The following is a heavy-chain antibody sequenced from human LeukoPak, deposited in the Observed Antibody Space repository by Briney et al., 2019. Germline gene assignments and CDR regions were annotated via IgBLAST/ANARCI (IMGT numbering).Heavy chain of an antibody. CDR3: AREDGGNYGLDY. J-gene: IGHJ4*02. D-gene: IGHD4/OR15-4a*01. CDR1: GFTFSSYW. V-gene: IGHV3-66*01. CDR2: IYSGGTT. Sequence: GGSLRLSCAASGFTFSSYWMSWVRQAPGKGLEWVSVIYSGGTTYYADSVKGRFTISRDNSKNTLYLQMNSLRAEDTAVYYCAREDGGNYGLDYWGQGTLVTVSS.